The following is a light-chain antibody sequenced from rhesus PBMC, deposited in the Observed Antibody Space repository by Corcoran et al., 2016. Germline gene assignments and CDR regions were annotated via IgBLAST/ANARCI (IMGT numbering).Light chain of an antibody. CDR1: QSVGSN. CDR3: QQYNNSLT. Sequence: ETVVTQSPATLSLSPGERATLSCRASQSVGSNLAWSQQKPGKAPKLLIYDASSRAPGIPDRFSGSGSGTEFTLTISRLEPEDVGVYYCQQYNNSLTFGGGTKVEIK. CDR2: DAS. J-gene: IGKJ4*01. V-gene: IGKV3-42*02.